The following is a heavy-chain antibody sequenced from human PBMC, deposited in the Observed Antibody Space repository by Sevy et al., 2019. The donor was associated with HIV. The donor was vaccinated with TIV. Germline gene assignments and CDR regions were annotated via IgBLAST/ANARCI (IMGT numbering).Heavy chain of an antibody. CDR3: ARVGYCSGGSCYSDFDY. D-gene: IGHD2-15*01. J-gene: IGHJ4*02. CDR2: ISSSSSYI. CDR1: GFTFSSYS. Sequence: GGSLKLSCAASGFTFSSYSMNWVRQAPGKGLEWVSSISSSSSYIYYADSVKGRFTISRDNAKNSLYLQMNSLRAEDTAVYYCARVGYCSGGSCYSDFDYWGQVTLVTVSS. V-gene: IGHV3-21*01.